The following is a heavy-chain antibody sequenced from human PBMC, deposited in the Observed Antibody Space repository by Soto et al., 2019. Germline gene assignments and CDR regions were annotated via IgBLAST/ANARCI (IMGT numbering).Heavy chain of an antibody. V-gene: IGHV4-31*03. Sequence: SETLSLTCTVSGGSISSGDYYWSWIRQLPGKDLEWIAYIYYNGNTYYTPSLKSRATISLDTSRNQFFLNLNSVTAADTAVYYCAVLLRGGGGDGNWGQGTLVTVSS. J-gene: IGHJ4*02. CDR1: GGSISSGDYY. D-gene: IGHD3-10*01. CDR2: IYYNGNT. CDR3: AVLLRGGGGDGN.